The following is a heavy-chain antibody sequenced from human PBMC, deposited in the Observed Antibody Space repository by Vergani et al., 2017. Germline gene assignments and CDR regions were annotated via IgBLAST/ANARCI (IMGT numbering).Heavy chain of an antibody. Sequence: QVQLQESGPGLVKPSQTLSLTCTVSGGSISSGSYYWSWIRQPAGKGLEWIGRIYYSGSTYYNPSLKSRVTISVDTSKNQFSLKLSSVTAADTAVYYCARRSRVTTGFDYWGQGTLVTVSS. V-gene: IGHV4-61*02. CDR3: ARRSRVTTGFDY. D-gene: IGHD4-17*01. J-gene: IGHJ4*02. CDR1: GGSISSGSYY. CDR2: IYYSGST.